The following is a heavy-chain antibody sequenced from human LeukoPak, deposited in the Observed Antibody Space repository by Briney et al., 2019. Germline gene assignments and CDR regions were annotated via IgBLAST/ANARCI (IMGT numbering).Heavy chain of an antibody. V-gene: IGHV4-31*01. CDR2: IYYTQST. Sequence: AQTLSLTCPLAAASISSGGYYWSWLRQHPWNGLEGIRDIYYTQSTHYKPSPNSQVTISLDPSKNPFSLKLGSVTAAATAVYYCPREQQLVLGGYHTQFSNYHGMDVWGQGTTVTVSS. CDR1: AASISSGGYY. D-gene: IGHD6-13*01. CDR3: PREQQLVLGGYHTQFSNYHGMDV. J-gene: IGHJ6*02.